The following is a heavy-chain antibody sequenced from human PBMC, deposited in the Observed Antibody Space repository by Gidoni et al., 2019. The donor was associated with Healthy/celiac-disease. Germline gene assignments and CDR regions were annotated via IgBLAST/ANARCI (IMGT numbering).Heavy chain of an antibody. CDR1: GVHIRRYS. Sequence: EGQSVQSGGGLGKPGWPHRLTSAAFGVHIRRYSIAVRIQAPGKGLEGVCSSRMCSTYLYNEDSVKGRCTNSRDNAKNSMYLQMNSLRAEDTALYYCARDLLSSSSSGVSSYEYYGMDVWGQGTTVTVSS. CDR3: ARDLLSSSSSGVSSYEYYGMDV. J-gene: IGHJ6*02. V-gene: IGHV3-21*01. D-gene: IGHD6-6*01. CDR2: SRMCSTYL.